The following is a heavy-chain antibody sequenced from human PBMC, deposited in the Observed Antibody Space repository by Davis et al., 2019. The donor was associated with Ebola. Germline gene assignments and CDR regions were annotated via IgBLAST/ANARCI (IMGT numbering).Heavy chain of an antibody. V-gene: IGHV3-30*18. CDR3: AKDLGYCSGGSCLYYYYYGMDV. D-gene: IGHD2-15*01. CDR1: GFTFSSYG. J-gene: IGHJ6*02. Sequence: GESLKISCAASGFTFSSYGMHWVRQAPGKGLAWVAVISYDGSNKYYADSVKGRFTISRDNSKNTLYLQMNSLRAEDTAVYYCAKDLGYCSGGSCLYYYYYGMDVWGQGTTVTVSS. CDR2: ISYDGSNK.